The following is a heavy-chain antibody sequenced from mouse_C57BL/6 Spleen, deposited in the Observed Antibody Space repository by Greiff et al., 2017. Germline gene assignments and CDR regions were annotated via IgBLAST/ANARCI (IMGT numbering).Heavy chain of an antibody. CDR1: GYTFTNYW. D-gene: IGHD2-3*01. CDR3: ARPRPMGYFDY. Sequence: QVQLQQSGAELVRPGTSVKMSCKASGYTFTNYWIGWAKQRPGHGLEWIGDIYPGGGYTNYNEKFKGKATLTADKSSSTAYMQFSSLTSEDAAIYYCARPRPMGYFDYWGQGTTLTVSS. CDR2: IYPGGGYT. J-gene: IGHJ2*01. V-gene: IGHV1-63*01.